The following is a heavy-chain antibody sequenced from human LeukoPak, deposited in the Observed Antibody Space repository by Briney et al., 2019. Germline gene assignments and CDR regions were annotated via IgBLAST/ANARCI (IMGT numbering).Heavy chain of an antibody. CDR1: GGTFSSYA. D-gene: IGHD3/OR15-3a*01. CDR2: IIPIFGIA. Sequence: SVKVSCKASGGTFSSYAISWVRQAPGQGLEWMGRIIPIFGIANYAQKFQGRVTITADKSTSTAYMELSSLSSEDTAVYYCARDGFLDRQNWFDPWGQGTLVTVSS. J-gene: IGHJ5*02. CDR3: ARDGFLDRQNWFDP. V-gene: IGHV1-69*04.